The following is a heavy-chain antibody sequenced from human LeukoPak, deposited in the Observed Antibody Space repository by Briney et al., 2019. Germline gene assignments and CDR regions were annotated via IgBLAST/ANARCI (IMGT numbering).Heavy chain of an antibody. CDR1: GYTFTGYY. J-gene: IGHJ6*04. D-gene: IGHD4-17*01. Sequence: GASVKVSCKASGYTFTGYYMHWVRQAPGQGLEWMGWINPNSGGTNYAQKFQGWVTMTRDTSISTAYMELSRLRSDDTAVYYCATDYGDYGNYYYGMDVWGKGTTVTVLS. V-gene: IGHV1-2*04. CDR3: ATDYGDYGNYYYGMDV. CDR2: INPNSGGT.